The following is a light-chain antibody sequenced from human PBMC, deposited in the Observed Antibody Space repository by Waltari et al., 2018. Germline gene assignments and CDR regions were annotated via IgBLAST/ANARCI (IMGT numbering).Light chain of an antibody. CDR3: CSYASNDVL. J-gene: IGLJ2*01. CDR1: ITDIGLYKY. CDR2: EVS. V-gene: IGLV2-23*02. Sequence: QSALTQSASVSGSPGPSITLPCTGTITDIGLYKYVSWYQQPPGKAPKLIIYEVSKRPSGVSNRFSGSKSGNTASLTISGLQADDEADYYCCSYASNDVLFGGGTKVTVL.